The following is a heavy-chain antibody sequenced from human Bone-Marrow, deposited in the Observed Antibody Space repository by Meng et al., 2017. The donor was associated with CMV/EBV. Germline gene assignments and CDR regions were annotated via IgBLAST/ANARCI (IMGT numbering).Heavy chain of an antibody. V-gene: IGHV4-30-4*08. D-gene: IGHD3-10*01. CDR1: DDSISGGDNY. CDR2: IYYSGST. J-gene: IGHJ4*02. Sequence: SETLSLTCTVSDDSISGGDNYWSWIRQPPGKGLEWIGYIYYSGSTYYNPSLKSRLSISVDTSKNQFSLKLNSVTAADTAVYYCARADTASVRVYFDYWGQGPLVTVSS. CDR3: ARADTASVRVYFDY.